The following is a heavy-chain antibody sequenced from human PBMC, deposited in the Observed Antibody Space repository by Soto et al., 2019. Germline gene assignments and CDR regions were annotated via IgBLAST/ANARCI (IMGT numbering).Heavy chain of an antibody. CDR2: IYLGGSV. CDR1: GDSVTSDY. CDR3: ARHLTYCSAGSCYSDFPYYGMDV. D-gene: IGHD2-15*01. Sequence: SETLSLTCTVSGDSVTSDYWSWIRQPPGKRLEYIGFIYLGGSVNYNPSLESRVTISVDTSKNQFSLKLSSVTAVDTAVYYCARHLTYCSAGSCYSDFPYYGMDVWGQGTTVT. V-gene: IGHV4-59*08. J-gene: IGHJ6*02.